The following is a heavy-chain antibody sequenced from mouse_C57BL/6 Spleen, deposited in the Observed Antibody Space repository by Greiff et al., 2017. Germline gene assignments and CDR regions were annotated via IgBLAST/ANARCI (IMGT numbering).Heavy chain of an antibody. V-gene: IGHV1-59*01. CDR2: IDPSDSYT. Sequence: QVQLQQPGAELVRPGTSVKLSCKASGYTFTSYWMHWVKQRPGQGLEWIGVIDPSDSYTNYNQKFKGKATLTVDTSSSTAYMQLSSLTSEDSAVYYCAIGGTLYYFDYWGQGTTLTVSS. D-gene: IGHD2-14*01. CDR3: AIGGTLYYFDY. CDR1: GYTFTSYW. J-gene: IGHJ2*01.